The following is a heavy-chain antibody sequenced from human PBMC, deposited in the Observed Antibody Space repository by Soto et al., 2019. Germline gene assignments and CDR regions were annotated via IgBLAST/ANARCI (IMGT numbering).Heavy chain of an antibody. CDR2: INPDSGSR. D-gene: IGHD6-6*01. J-gene: IGHJ4*02. CDR1: GYTFSSHF. V-gene: IGHV1-46*01. CDR3: ARAFSGGSSTDY. Sequence: QVQLVKSGAEVKKPGASVRISCKASGYTFSSHFMFWVRQAPGQGLEWMGMINPDSGSRNYAQKFQGRVTKTRDTPTSTVFMDLTSLGSDDSAMYFCARAFSGGSSTDYWGQGTLVTVSS.